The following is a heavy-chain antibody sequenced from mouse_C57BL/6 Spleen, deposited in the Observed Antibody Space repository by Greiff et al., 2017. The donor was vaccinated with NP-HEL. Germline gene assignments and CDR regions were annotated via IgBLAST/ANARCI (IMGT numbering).Heavy chain of an antibody. J-gene: IGHJ2*01. D-gene: IGHD2-4*01. CDR3: TRVGLRRRDFDY. V-gene: IGHV1-15*01. CDR1: GYTFTDYE. CDR2: IDPETGGT. Sequence: VKVVESGAELVRPGASVTLSCKASGYTFTDYEMHWVKQTPVHGLEWIGAIDPETGGTAYNQKFKGKAILTADKSSSTAYMELRSLTSEDSAVYYCTRVGLRRRDFDYWGQGTTLTVSS.